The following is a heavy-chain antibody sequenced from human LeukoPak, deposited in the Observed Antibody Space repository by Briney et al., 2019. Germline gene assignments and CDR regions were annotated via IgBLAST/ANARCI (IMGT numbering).Heavy chain of an antibody. V-gene: IGHV3-23*01. D-gene: IGHD3-22*01. CDR3: AKDRSQGYYDSSGYLNDY. Sequence: GGSLRLSCAASGLTFSSYAMSWVRQAPGKGLEWVSAISGSGGSTYYADSVKGRFTISRDNSKNTLYLQMNSLRAEDTAVYYCAKDRSQGYYDSSGYLNDYWGQGTLVTVSS. J-gene: IGHJ4*02. CDR2: ISGSGGST. CDR1: GLTFSSYA.